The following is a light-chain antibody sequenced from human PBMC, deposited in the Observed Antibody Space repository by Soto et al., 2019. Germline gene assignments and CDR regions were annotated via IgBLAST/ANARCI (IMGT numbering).Light chain of an antibody. CDR1: QSVSTY. Sequence: EIVLTQSPATLSLSPGEIATLSCRASQSVSTYLAWYQQQPGQAPRLLIYDASDRATGIPARFSGSGSGTDFTLTISSVVPEDFAVYYCQQRSTWPAYTFGQATQLEFK. CDR3: QQRSTWPAYT. CDR2: DAS. V-gene: IGKV3-11*01. J-gene: IGKJ2*01.